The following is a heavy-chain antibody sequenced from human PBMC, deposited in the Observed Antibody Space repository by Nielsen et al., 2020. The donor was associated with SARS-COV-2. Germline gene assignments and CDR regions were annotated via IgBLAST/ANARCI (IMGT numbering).Heavy chain of an antibody. CDR3: AGVLLWFGGLDY. D-gene: IGHD3-10*01. CDR2: IYYSGST. J-gene: IGHJ4*02. V-gene: IGHV4-59*01. Sequence: SETLSLTCTVSGGSISSYYWSWIRQPPGKGLEWIGYIYYSGSTNYNPSLKSRVTISVDTSKNQFSLKLSSVTAADTAVYYCAGVLLWFGGLDYWGQGTLVTVSS. CDR1: GGSISSYY.